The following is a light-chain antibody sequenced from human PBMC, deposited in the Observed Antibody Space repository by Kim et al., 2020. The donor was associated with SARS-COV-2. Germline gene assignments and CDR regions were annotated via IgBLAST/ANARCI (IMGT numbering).Light chain of an antibody. CDR3: QQYGSSPNT. J-gene: IGKJ2*01. CDR1: QSVSSN. Sequence: PGERATLSCRASQSVSSNIAWYQQKPGQAPRLLIYGTSSRATGIPDRFSGSGSGTDFTLTISRLESEDFAVYYCQQYGSSPNTFGQGNKLEI. V-gene: IGKV3-20*01. CDR2: GTS.